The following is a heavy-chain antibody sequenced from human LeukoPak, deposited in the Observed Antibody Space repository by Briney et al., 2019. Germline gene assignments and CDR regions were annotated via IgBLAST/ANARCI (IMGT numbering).Heavy chain of an antibody. Sequence: SETLSLTCAVSGYSISSGHYWGWIRQPPGKGLEWIGTMYHGGSTFHNPSLKSRVTISIDTSKNQFSLRLSSVTAADTAAYYCARGGDYNPGYFDYWGQGTLVTVSS. J-gene: IGHJ4*02. D-gene: IGHD3-10*01. CDR3: ARGGDYNPGYFDY. V-gene: IGHV4-38-2*01. CDR2: MYHGGST. CDR1: GYSISSGHY.